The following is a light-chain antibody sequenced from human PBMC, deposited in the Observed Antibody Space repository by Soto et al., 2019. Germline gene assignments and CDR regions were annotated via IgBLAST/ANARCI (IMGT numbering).Light chain of an antibody. Sequence: QSALTQPASVSGSPGQSITISCTGTSSDVGGYNYVSWYQQQPGKAPKLMIYDVSNRPSGVSNRFSGSKSGDTASLTISGLQAEDEADYYCSSYTSSSTLYVFGTGTQVTVL. CDR2: DVS. J-gene: IGLJ1*01. CDR3: SSYTSSSTLYV. CDR1: SSDVGGYNY. V-gene: IGLV2-14*01.